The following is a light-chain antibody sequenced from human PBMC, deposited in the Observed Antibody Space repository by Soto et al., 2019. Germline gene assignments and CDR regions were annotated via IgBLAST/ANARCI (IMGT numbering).Light chain of an antibody. CDR2: AAS. V-gene: IGKV1-8*01. J-gene: IGKJ1*01. CDR1: QCISSY. Sequence: AIRMTQSPSSLSASTGDRVTITCRASQCISSYLAWYQQKPGKAPKLLIYAASTLQSGVPSRFSGSGSGTDFTLTISCLQSEDFATYYCQQYYRYPWTFGQGTKVEIK. CDR3: QQYYRYPWT.